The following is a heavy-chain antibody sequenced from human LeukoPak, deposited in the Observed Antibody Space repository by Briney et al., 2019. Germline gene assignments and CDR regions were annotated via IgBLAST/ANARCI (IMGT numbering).Heavy chain of an antibody. CDR3: ARGLGYYYDSSGYYPNWFDP. V-gene: IGHV4-4*07. D-gene: IGHD3-22*01. CDR2: IYTSGST. J-gene: IGHJ5*02. Sequence: SETLSLTCTVSGGSISSYYWSWIRQPAGKGLEWIGRIYTSGSTNYNPSLKSRVTMSVDTSKNQFSLKLSSVTAADTAVYYCARGLGYYYDSSGYYPNWFDPWGQGTLATVSS. CDR1: GGSISSYY.